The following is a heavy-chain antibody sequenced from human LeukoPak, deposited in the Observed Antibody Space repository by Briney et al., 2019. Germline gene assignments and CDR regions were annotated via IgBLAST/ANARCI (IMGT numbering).Heavy chain of an antibody. V-gene: IGHV1-2*06. CDR3: ARGDNKP. CDR2: INPNSGDT. CDR1: GYTFTGYY. D-gene: IGHD1-14*01. Sequence: ASVKVFCKASGYTFTGYYMHWVRQAPGQGLEWMGRINPNSGDTNYAQKFQGRVTMTRDTSITTAYMELSSLRSDDTAVYYCARGDNKPWGQGTLVTVSS. J-gene: IGHJ5*02.